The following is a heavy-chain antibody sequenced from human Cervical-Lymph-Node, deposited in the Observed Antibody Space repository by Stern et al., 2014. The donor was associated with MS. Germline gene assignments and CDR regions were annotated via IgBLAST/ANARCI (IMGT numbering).Heavy chain of an antibody. CDR1: GFTFSNYV. CDR3: AREDGGYSNYFDY. D-gene: IGHD5-18*01. Sequence: QVQLVQSGGGVVQPGRSLRLSCAASGFTFSNYVMHWVRQAPGKGLEWVALIWFDESKKYYADSVKGRFTISRDNSKNTLYLQMTSLRVEDTAIYYCAREDGGYSNYFDYWGQGTLVTVSS. J-gene: IGHJ4*02. V-gene: IGHV3-33*01. CDR2: IWFDESKK.